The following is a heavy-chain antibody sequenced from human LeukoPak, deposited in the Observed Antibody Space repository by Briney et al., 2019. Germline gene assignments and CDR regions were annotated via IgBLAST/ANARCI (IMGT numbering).Heavy chain of an antibody. J-gene: IGHJ4*02. CDR2: IQHDGSER. Sequence: PGLSLRLSCAASGFTSSTYWMTWVRQAPGKGLEWVANIQHDGSERNYMESVKGRFTIARHKAKKSLYLQMNNLRAEDTAVYYCAAGSGWSSDYWGQGTLVTVSS. CDR1: GFTSSTYW. D-gene: IGHD6-19*01. V-gene: IGHV3-7*03. CDR3: AAGSGWSSDY.